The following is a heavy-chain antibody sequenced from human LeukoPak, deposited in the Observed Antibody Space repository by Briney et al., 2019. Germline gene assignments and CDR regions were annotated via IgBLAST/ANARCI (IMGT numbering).Heavy chain of an antibody. J-gene: IGHJ1*01. V-gene: IGHV3-11*01. CDR1: GFTFSDYY. Sequence: PGGSLRLSCAASGFTFSDYYMSWIRQAPGKGLEWVSYISSSGSTIYYADSVKGRFTISRDNAKNSLYLQMNSLRAEDTAVYYCAKDRYSSSWYLYFQHWGQGTLVTVSS. CDR2: ISSSGSTI. D-gene: IGHD6-13*01. CDR3: AKDRYSSSWYLYFQH.